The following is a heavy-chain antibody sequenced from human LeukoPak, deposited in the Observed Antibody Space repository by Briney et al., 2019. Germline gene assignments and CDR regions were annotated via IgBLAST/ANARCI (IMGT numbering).Heavy chain of an antibody. J-gene: IGHJ1*01. D-gene: IGHD3-10*01. Sequence: PSETLSLTCTVSGYSISSGYYWGWIRQPPGKGLEWIGSIYHSGSTYYNPSLKSRVTISVDTSKNQFSLKLSSVTAADTAVYYCARLSLQLMVRGVIRSQHWGQGTLVTVSS. CDR1: GYSISSGYY. CDR2: IYHSGST. CDR3: ARLSLQLMVRGVIRSQH. V-gene: IGHV4-38-2*02.